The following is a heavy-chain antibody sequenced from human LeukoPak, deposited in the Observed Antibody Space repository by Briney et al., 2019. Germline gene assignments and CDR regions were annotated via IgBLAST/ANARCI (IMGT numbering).Heavy chain of an antibody. Sequence: GGPVRLSCGASGFTFSCYAMRGVRQPPGKGLEGVSAVSDSGGTTYYADSVKGRFTISRDNSKNTLHLQMNSLRAEDTAVFYCARGGINWYGFDYWGQGTLVTVSS. CDR2: VSDSGGTT. CDR3: ARGGINWYGFDY. J-gene: IGHJ4*02. D-gene: IGHD6-13*01. CDR1: GFTFSCYA. V-gene: IGHV3-23*01.